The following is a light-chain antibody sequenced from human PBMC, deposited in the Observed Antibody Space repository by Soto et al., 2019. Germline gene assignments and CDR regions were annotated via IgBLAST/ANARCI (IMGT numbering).Light chain of an antibody. V-gene: IGKV3-20*01. CDR1: QSVSGSF. J-gene: IGKJ5*01. Sequence: ENVLTQSPGTLSLSPGERATLSCRASQSVSGSFLAWYQQKPGQAPRLLIYGASSRATGIPDRFSGSGSGTDFTLTISRMQTEDFAVYHCQQYRSSPIPFGQGPRLEIK. CDR3: QQYRSSPIP. CDR2: GAS.